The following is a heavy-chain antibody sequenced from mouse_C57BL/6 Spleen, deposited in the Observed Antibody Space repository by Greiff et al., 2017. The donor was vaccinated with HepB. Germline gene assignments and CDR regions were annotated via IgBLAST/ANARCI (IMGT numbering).Heavy chain of an antibody. J-gene: IGHJ4*01. CDR3: AREGGYDGYYMRAGAMDY. Sequence: EVKVEESGPGLVKPSQSLSLTCSVTGYSITSGYFWDWIRQFPGNKLEWMGYISYDGSNNYNPSLKNRISITRDTSKNQFFLKLNTVTTEDTATYYSAREGGYDGYYMRAGAMDYWGQGTSGTVSS. CDR2: ISYDGSN. V-gene: IGHV3-6*01. CDR1: GYSITSGYF. D-gene: IGHD2-3*01.